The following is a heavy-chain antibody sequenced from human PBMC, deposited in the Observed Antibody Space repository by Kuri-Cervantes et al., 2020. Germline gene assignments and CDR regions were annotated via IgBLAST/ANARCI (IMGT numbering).Heavy chain of an antibody. CDR2: MNPNSGNT. CDR3: ARVCSGGSCSPYYFYGMDV. J-gene: IGHJ6*02. CDR1: GYTFTSYD. D-gene: IGHD2-15*01. Sequence: ASVKVSCKASGYTFTSYDINWVRQATGQGLEWMGWMNPNSGNTNYAQKLQGRVTMTTDTSTSTAYMEVRSLRSDDTAVYYCARVCSGGSCSPYYFYGMDVWGQGTTVTVSS. V-gene: IGHV1-18*01.